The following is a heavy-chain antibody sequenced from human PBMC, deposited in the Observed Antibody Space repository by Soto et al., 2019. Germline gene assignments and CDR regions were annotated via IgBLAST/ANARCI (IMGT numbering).Heavy chain of an antibody. Sequence: ASVKVSCKASGYTFTGYYMHWVRQAPGQGLEWMGWINPNSGGTNYAQKFQGWVTMTRDPSISTAYMELSRLRSDDTAVYYCARTKGYSGYEGGIYYGMDVWGQGTTVTVSS. CDR2: INPNSGGT. V-gene: IGHV1-2*04. D-gene: IGHD5-12*01. CDR3: ARTKGYSGYEGGIYYGMDV. CDR1: GYTFTGYY. J-gene: IGHJ6*02.